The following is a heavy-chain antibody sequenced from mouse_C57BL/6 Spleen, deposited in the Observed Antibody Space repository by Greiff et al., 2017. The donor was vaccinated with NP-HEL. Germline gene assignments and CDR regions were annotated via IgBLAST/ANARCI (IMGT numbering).Heavy chain of an antibody. J-gene: IGHJ1*03. D-gene: IGHD2-5*01. CDR2: IYPGAGDT. CDR3: AREGSNYGYFDV. CDR1: GYAFSSSW. Sequence: QVQLQQSGPELVKPGASVKISCKASGYAFSSSWMNWVKQRPGKGLEWIGRIYPGAGDTNYNGKFNGKATLTADKSSSTAYMQLSSLTSEDSAVYFCAREGSNYGYFDVWGTGTTVTVSS. V-gene: IGHV1-82*01.